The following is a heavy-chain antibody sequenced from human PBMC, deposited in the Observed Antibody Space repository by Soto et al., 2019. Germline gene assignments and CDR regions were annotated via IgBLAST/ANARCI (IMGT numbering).Heavy chain of an antibody. D-gene: IGHD2-21*02. CDR3: ASGVTPIDY. V-gene: IGHV1-18*01. Sequence: QVQLVQSGAEVKKPGASVKVSCKASGYTFTNFGISWVRQAPGQGIEWMGWISAYNGNTNYAQNFQGRVTMTTDTPTSTAYMELRSLRSDDPAVYYCASGVTPIDYWGQGTLVTVSS. CDR2: ISAYNGNT. CDR1: GYTFTNFG. J-gene: IGHJ4*02.